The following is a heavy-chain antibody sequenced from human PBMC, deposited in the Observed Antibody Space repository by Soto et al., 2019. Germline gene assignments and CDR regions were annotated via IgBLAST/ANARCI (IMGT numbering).Heavy chain of an antibody. D-gene: IGHD3-3*01. CDR2: ISFDGTTK. CDR3: AREGVFGLVKIVPPDY. J-gene: IGHJ4*02. CDR1: GFGFDSYG. V-gene: IGHV3-30*04. Sequence: GGSLRLSCTASGFGFDSYGMLWVRQAPGKGSEWVAFISFDGTTKYYADSVRGRFTISRDNSENTLYLQLDTVRPEDTAQYYCAREGVFGLVKIVPPDYWGQGAQVTVSS.